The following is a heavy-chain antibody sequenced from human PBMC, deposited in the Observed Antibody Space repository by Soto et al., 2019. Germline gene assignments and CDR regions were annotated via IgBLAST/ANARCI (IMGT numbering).Heavy chain of an antibody. CDR1: GFTFTSYS. CDR3: AREMGACSDSSCYPGPYDS. Sequence: SMRLSCAASGFTFTSYSMNWVRQAPGQGLEWVSYITSKSTTIKYADSVKGRFTVSRDNAKNSLYLQLNSLRDEDTAVYYCAREMGACSDSSCYPGPYDSWGQGTLVTVSS. V-gene: IGHV3-48*02. J-gene: IGHJ5*02. CDR2: ITSKSTTI. D-gene: IGHD3-16*01.